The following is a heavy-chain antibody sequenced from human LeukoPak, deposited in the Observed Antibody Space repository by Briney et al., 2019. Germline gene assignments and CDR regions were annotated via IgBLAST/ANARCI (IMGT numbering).Heavy chain of an antibody. Sequence: PSETLSLTCVVSGYSISSGYFWVWIRQPPGKGLEWIGSIYHTGATYYNPSLRSPVTISVDTSKNQFSLEVNSVTAADTAVYYCARDLGLTISANWFDPWGQGTLVTVSS. CDR3: ARDLGLTISANWFDP. CDR1: GYSISSGYF. CDR2: IYHTGAT. J-gene: IGHJ5*02. D-gene: IGHD3-9*01. V-gene: IGHV4-38-2*02.